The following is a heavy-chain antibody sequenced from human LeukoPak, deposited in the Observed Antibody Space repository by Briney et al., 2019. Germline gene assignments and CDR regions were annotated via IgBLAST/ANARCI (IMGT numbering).Heavy chain of an antibody. D-gene: IGHD5-18*01. Sequence: ASVKVSCKASGYTFTGYYMHWVRQAPGQGLEWMGRINPNSGGTNYAQKFQGRVTMTRNTSISTAYMELSSLRSEDTAVYYCAEGKDTAMGYGMDVWGQGTTVTVSS. J-gene: IGHJ6*02. V-gene: IGHV1-2*06. CDR1: GYTFTGYY. CDR3: AEGKDTAMGYGMDV. CDR2: INPNSGGT.